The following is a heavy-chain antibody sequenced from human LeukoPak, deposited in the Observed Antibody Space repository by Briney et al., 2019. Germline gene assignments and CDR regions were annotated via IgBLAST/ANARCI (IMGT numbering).Heavy chain of an antibody. V-gene: IGHV1-2*02. CDR2: INHNSGGT. CDR3: ARVVGAYYFDY. J-gene: IGHJ4*02. D-gene: IGHD1-26*01. Sequence: GASVKVSCKASGYTFTGYYMHWVRQAPGQGLEWMGWINHNSGGTNYAQKFQGRVTMTRDTSISTAYMELSRLRSDDTAVYYCARVVGAYYFDYWGQGTLVTVSS. CDR1: GYTFTGYY.